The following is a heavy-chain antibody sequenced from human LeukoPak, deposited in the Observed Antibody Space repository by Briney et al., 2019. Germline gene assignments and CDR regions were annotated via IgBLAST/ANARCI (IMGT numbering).Heavy chain of an antibody. CDR2: INPNSGGT. J-gene: IGHJ4*02. CDR1: GYTFTGYY. V-gene: IGHV1-2*04. D-gene: IGHD3-10*01. Sequence: ASVTVSCKASGYTFTGYYMHWVRQAPGQGLEWMGWINPNSGGTNYAQKFQGWVTMTRDTSISTAYMELSRLRSDDTAVYYCARGDYYGSGTEYWGQGTLVTVSS. CDR3: ARGDYYGSGTEY.